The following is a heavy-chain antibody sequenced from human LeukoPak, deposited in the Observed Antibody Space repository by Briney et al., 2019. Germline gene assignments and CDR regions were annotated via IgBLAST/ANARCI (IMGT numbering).Heavy chain of an antibody. CDR2: IYPGDSDARYT. Sequence: GESLKISCKGSEYSFTNYWIAWVRQMPGQGLEWMGIIYPGDSDARYTRYSPSFQGQVTISADKSISTAYLQWSSPKASDSAMYYCARSWVAGYGTVLDYWGQGTLVTVSS. CDR3: ARSWVAGYGTVLDY. CDR1: EYSFTNYW. D-gene: IGHD6-19*01. J-gene: IGHJ4*02. V-gene: IGHV5-51*01.